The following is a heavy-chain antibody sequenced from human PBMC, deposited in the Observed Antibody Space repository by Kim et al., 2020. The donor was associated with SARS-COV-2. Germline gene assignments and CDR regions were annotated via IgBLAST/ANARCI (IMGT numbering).Heavy chain of an antibody. J-gene: IGHJ4*02. CDR1: GYTFTSYG. CDR2: ISAYNGNT. Sequence: ASVKVSCKASGYTFTSYGISWVRQAPGQGLEWMGWISAYNGNTNYAQKLQGRVTMTTDTSTSTAYMELRSLRSDDTAVYYCARDIMVTGPVVVTAISYWGQRTLVTVSS. D-gene: IGHD2-21*02. V-gene: IGHV1-18*01. CDR3: ARDIMVTGPVVVTAISY.